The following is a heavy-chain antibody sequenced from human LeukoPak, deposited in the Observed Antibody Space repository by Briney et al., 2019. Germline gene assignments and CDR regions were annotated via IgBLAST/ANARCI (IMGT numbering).Heavy chain of an antibody. CDR1: GGSFSGYY. CDR3: ASSRWWYYGMDV. Sequence: SQTLSLTCAVYGGSFSGYYWSWIRQPPGKGLEWIGEINHSGSTNYNPSLKSRVTISVDTSKNQFSLKLSSVTAADTAVYYCASSRWWYYGMDVWGQGTTVTVSS. J-gene: IGHJ6*02. D-gene: IGHD2-15*01. V-gene: IGHV4-34*01. CDR2: INHSGST.